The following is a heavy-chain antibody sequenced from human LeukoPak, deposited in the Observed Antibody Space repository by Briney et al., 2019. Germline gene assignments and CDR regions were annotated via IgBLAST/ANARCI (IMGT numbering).Heavy chain of an antibody. D-gene: IGHD6-19*01. V-gene: IGHV1-18*01. CDR2: INGDNGNT. J-gene: IGHJ4*02. Sequence: ASVKVSCKASGYTLTSYGVSWVRQAPGHGLEWMGWINGDNGNTNYAQKFQGRVIMTADSSTNTAYMELRSLTSDDTAVYYCARSSVAGVLRDFDYWGQGTLVTVSS. CDR3: ARSSVAGVLRDFDY. CDR1: GYTLTSYG.